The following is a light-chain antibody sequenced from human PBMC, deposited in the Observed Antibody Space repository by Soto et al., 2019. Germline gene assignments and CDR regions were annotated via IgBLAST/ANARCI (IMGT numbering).Light chain of an antibody. CDR1: QSISSW. CDR3: QQTHSLPLS. J-gene: IGKJ3*01. CDR2: ATS. V-gene: IGKV1-12*01. Sequence: DIQMTQSPSTLSASVGDRFTITCRASQSISSWLAWYQQKPGKVPKLLIYATSSLHSGVPSRFSGSGSGTDFTLSISSLQPEDFATYYCQQTHSLPLSFGPGTKVDI.